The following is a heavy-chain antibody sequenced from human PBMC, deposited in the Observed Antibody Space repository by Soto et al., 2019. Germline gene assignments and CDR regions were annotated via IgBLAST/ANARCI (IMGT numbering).Heavy chain of an antibody. CDR1: GGSISSHY. CDR3: ARYTRTDYDYIWGSYRCIERPYDF. D-gene: IGHD3-16*02. Sequence: SETLSLTCTVSGGSISSHYWSWIRQPPGKGLEWIGYIYYSGSTNYNPSLKSRVTMSVDTSKKQFSLKLNSVTAADTAVYYCARYTRTDYDYIWGSYRCIERPYDFRGQGILVTVSS. CDR2: IYYSGST. V-gene: IGHV4-59*11. J-gene: IGHJ4*02.